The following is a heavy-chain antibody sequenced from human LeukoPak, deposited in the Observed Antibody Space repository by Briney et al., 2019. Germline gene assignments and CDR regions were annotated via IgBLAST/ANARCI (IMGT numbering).Heavy chain of an antibody. J-gene: IGHJ4*02. CDR3: AKDQGLYND. D-gene: IGHD1-14*01. V-gene: IGHV3-23*01. CDR2: ISNSDYST. Sequence: GGSLRLSCAASGFTFSSYAMSWVRQAPGKGLEWVSTISNSDYSTYYADSVKGRFTISRANSENTLYLQMNNLRAEDTAVYYCAKDQGLYNDWGQGTLVTVSS. CDR1: GFTFSSYA.